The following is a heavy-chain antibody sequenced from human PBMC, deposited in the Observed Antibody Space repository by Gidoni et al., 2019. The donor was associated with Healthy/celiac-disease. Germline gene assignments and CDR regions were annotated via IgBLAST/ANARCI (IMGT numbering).Heavy chain of an antibody. V-gene: IGHV3-48*03. CDR3: AREGGSSSRLTWFDP. D-gene: IGHD6-6*01. Sequence: EVQLVESGGGLVQPGGSLRLSCAASGFTFIIDEMNWVRQAPGKGLEWVSYISSSGSNIDDADSVKGRFTISRDNDKNSLYLKMNSLRAEDTAVYYCAREGGSSSRLTWFDPWGQGTRVTVSS. CDR2: ISSSGSNI. CDR1: GFTFIIDE. J-gene: IGHJ5*02.